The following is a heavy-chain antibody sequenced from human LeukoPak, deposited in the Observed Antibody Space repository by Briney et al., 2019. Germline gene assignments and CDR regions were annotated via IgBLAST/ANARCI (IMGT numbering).Heavy chain of an antibody. D-gene: IGHD3-9*01. CDR3: ARHPVLRYLGT. CDR1: GGSISSSNYY. CDR2: IYYSGST. J-gene: IGHJ4*02. Sequence: SETLSLTCTVSGGSISSSNYYWGWIRQPPGKGLEWIGSIYYSGSTYYNPSLKSRVTISVDTSRNQFSLNLISVIAADTAVYYCARHPVLRYLGTWGQGTLVTVSS. V-gene: IGHV4-39*01.